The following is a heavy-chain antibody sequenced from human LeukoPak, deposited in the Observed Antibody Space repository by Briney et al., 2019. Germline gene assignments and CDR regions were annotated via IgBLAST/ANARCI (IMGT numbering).Heavy chain of an antibody. CDR2: FDPEDGET. Sequence: GASVKVSCKVSGYTLTELSMHWVRQAPGKGLEWMGGFDPEDGETIYAQKFQGRVTMTEDTSTDTAYMELSSLRSEDTAVYYCATLLDTYYYDSSGYGRDYWGRGTLVTVSS. V-gene: IGHV1-24*01. D-gene: IGHD3-22*01. CDR1: GYTLTELS. CDR3: ATLLDTYYYDSSGYGRDY. J-gene: IGHJ4*02.